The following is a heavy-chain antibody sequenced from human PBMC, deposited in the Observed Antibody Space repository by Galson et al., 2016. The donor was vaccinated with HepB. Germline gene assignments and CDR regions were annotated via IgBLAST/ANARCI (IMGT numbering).Heavy chain of an antibody. D-gene: IGHD6-13*01. CDR2: IYWDDDK. V-gene: IGHV2-5*02. J-gene: IGHJ4*02. CDR3: AHRPIASTGPRSFHY. Sequence: PALVKPTQTLTLTCTFSGFSLNTSGVGVGWIRQPPGKALEWLALIYWDDDKRYSPSLKSRLTITKDTSKNQVVLTMTNMDPVDTATYYCAHRPIASTGPRSFHYWGQGTLVTVSS. CDR1: GFSLNTSGVG.